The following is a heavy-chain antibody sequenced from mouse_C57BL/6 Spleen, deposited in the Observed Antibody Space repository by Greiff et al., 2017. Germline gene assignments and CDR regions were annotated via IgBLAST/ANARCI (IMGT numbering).Heavy chain of an antibody. CDR3: EIETAQATYYAMDY. J-gene: IGHJ4*01. Sequence: QVQLQQPGAELVKPGASVKVSCKASGYTFTSYWMHWVKQRPGQGLEWIGRIHPSDSDTNYNQKFKVKATLTVDKSSSPAYMQLSSLNSEDSAVYYCEIETAQATYYAMDYWGQGTSVTVSS. CDR2: IHPSDSDT. CDR1: GYTFTSYW. V-gene: IGHV1-74*01. D-gene: IGHD3-2*02.